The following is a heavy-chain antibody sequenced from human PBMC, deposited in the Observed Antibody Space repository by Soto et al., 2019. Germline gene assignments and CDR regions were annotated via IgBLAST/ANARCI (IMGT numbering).Heavy chain of an antibody. CDR1: GGSISSGDW. J-gene: IGHJ4*02. V-gene: IGHV4-4*02. D-gene: IGHD5-12*01. CDR2: IYYSGST. CDR3: ARSIVATILIN. Sequence: ETLSLTCAVSGGSISSGDWCWSWVRQSPGKGLEWIGEIYYSGSTTYNPSLKSRVTISVDTSKNQFSLKLSSVTAADTAVYYCARSIVATILINWGQGTLVTVSS.